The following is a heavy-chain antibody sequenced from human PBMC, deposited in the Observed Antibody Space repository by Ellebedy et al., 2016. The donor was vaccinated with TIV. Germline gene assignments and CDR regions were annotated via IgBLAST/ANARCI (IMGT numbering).Heavy chain of an antibody. J-gene: IGHJ4*02. CDR1: GGSISSGGYY. V-gene: IGHV4-31*03. D-gene: IGHD7-27*01. CDR2: IYYSGST. CDR3: AREGQLGIDY. Sequence: MPSETLSLTCTVSGGSISSGGYYWSWIRQHPGKGLEWIGYIYYSGSTDYNPSLKSRVTISVDTSKNQFSLKLSSVTAADTAVYYCAREGQLGIDYWGQGTLVTVSS.